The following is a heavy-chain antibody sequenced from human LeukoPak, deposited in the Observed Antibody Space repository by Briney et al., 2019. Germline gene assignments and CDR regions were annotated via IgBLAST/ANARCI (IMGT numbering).Heavy chain of an antibody. V-gene: IGHV3-30-3*01. J-gene: IGHJ4*02. CDR1: GFTFSSYA. CDR2: ISYDGSNK. Sequence: GGSLRLSCAASGFTFSSYAMHWVRQAPGKGLEWVAVISYDGSNKYYADSVKGRFTISRDNSKNTLYLQMNSLRAEDTAVYYCAREIYLRNFYYFDYWGQGTLVTVSS. D-gene: IGHD1-14*01. CDR3: AREIYLRNFYYFDY.